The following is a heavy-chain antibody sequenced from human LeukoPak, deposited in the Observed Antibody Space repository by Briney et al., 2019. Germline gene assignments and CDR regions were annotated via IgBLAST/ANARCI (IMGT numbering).Heavy chain of an antibody. Sequence: GGSLRLSCAASGFTFSSYGMHWVRQAPGKGLEWVAFIRYDGSNKYYADSVKGRFTISRDNSKNTLYLQMNSLRAEDTAVYYCVPGMVRGVIIHYWGQGTLVTVSS. J-gene: IGHJ4*02. CDR1: GFTFSSYG. V-gene: IGHV3-30*02. CDR2: IRYDGSNK. D-gene: IGHD3-10*01. CDR3: VPGMVRGVIIHY.